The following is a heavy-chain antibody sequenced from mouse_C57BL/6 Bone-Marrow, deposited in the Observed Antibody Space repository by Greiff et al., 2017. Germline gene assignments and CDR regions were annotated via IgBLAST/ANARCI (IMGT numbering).Heavy chain of an antibody. V-gene: IGHV5-17*01. Sequence: EVKLMESGGGLVKPGGSLKLSCAASGFTFSDYGMHWVRQAPGKGLEWVAYISSGSSTIYYADKVKGRSTISRDNAKNPLFLQMTSLRSEDTAMYYCARGRSLDYWGQGTTLTVSS. CDR1: GFTFSDYG. J-gene: IGHJ2*01. CDR2: ISSGSSTI. CDR3: ARGRSLDY.